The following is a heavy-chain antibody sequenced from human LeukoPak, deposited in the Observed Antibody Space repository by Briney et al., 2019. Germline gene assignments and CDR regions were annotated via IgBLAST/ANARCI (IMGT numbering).Heavy chain of an antibody. V-gene: IGHV3-30*01. CDR3: ARDVVVPAAIFNYYYYYMDV. J-gene: IGHJ6*03. CDR1: GFTFSSYA. D-gene: IGHD2-2*02. Sequence: PGGSLRLSCAASGFTFSSYAMHWVRQAPGKGLEWVAVISYDGSNKYYADSVKGRSTISRDNSKNTLYLQMNSLRAEDTAVYYCARDVVVPAAIFNYYYYYMDVWGKGTTVTVSS. CDR2: ISYDGSNK.